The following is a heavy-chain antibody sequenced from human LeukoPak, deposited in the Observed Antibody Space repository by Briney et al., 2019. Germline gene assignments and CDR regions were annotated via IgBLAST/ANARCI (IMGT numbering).Heavy chain of an antibody. D-gene: IGHD3-22*01. CDR2: IKSDGSQT. CDR1: GFTFSRYW. J-gene: IGHJ3*02. Sequence: GGSLRLSCAASGFTFSRYWMSWVRQAPGKALEWVAKIKSDGSQTYYVDSVKGRFTISRDNVKNSLYLQMNSLRAGDTAMYYCARDRGTYYYDSTSHYDAFDIWGQGTMVTVSS. V-gene: IGHV3-7*01. CDR3: ARDRGTYYYDSTSHYDAFDI.